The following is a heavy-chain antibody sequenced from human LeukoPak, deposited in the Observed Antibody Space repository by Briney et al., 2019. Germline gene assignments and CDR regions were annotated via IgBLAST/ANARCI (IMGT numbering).Heavy chain of an antibody. Sequence: PGGSLRLSCAASGFTFSGYSMNWVRQAPGKGLEWVSSISSSSSYIYYADSVKGRFTISRDNAKNSLYLQMNSLRAEDTAVYYCARDLELRGAFDIWGQGTMVTVSS. V-gene: IGHV3-21*01. CDR1: GFTFSGYS. CDR2: ISSSSSYI. J-gene: IGHJ3*02. CDR3: ARDLELRGAFDI. D-gene: IGHD1-26*01.